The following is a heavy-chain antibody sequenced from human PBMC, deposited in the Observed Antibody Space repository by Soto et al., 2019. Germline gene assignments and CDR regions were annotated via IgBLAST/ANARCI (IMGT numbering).Heavy chain of an antibody. V-gene: IGHV4-59*01. Sequence: SETLSLTCTVSGDSISSYSWNWIRQPAGKGLEWIGYISHSGNTNYNPSLKSRVTISIVTSKNQFSLKLSSVTAADTAVYYCASQTANFYGSGSYYLPFDYWGQGTLVTVSS. CDR1: GDSISSYS. D-gene: IGHD3-10*01. CDR3: ASQTANFYGSGSYYLPFDY. CDR2: ISHSGNT. J-gene: IGHJ4*02.